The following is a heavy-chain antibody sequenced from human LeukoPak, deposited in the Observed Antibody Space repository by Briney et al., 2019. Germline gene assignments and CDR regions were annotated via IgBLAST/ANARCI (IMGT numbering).Heavy chain of an antibody. V-gene: IGHV1-69*05. Sequence: GASVKVSCKASGYTFTGYYMHWVRQAPGQGLEWMGRIIPIFGTANYAQKFQGRVTITTDESTSTAYMELSSLRSEDTAVYYCATELRGWGQGTLVTVSS. J-gene: IGHJ4*02. CDR3: ATELRG. CDR1: GYTFTGYY. CDR2: IIPIFGTA.